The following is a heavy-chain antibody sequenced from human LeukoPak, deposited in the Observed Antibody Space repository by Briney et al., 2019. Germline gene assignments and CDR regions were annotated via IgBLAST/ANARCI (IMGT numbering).Heavy chain of an antibody. CDR1: LFTFSIYW. D-gene: IGHD6-13*01. J-gene: IGHJ4*02. CDR3: ARGLLPSSSWYKEPEPDFDY. Sequence: GGSLRLSRGAWLFTFSIYWKHWVREAPAKGRVWVSRINSDGNSTSYADSVKGRFTNSRYNDKNTLYLQMNSLRAEDTAVYYCARGLLPSSSWYKEPEPDFDYWGQGTLVTVSS. V-gene: IGHV3-74*01. CDR2: INSDGNST.